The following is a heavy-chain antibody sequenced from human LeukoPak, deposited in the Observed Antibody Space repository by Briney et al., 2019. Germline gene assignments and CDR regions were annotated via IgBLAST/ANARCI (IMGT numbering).Heavy chain of an antibody. J-gene: IGHJ4*02. CDR2: IVGSGGIT. D-gene: IGHD2/OR15-2a*01. V-gene: IGHV3-23*01. Sequence: GGSLRLSCAASGFTFSSYAMSWVRQAPGKGLEWVSAIVGSGGITYYADSVKGRFTISGDNSRNTVYLQMNSLRAEDTAVYFCAKGSTTSGYYFDSWGQGTLVTVSS. CDR1: GFTFSSYA. CDR3: AKGSTTSGYYFDS.